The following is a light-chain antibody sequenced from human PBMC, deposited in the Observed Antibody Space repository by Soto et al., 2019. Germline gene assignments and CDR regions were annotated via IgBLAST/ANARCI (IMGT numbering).Light chain of an antibody. CDR3: SSYAGSNGVV. Sequence: QSALTQPPSASGSPGQSVTISCTGTSSDVDGHNYVSWYQQHPGKAPKVMIYEVTKRPSGVPARFSGSKSGNTASLTVSGLEAEDEADYYCSSYAGSNGVVFGGGTKLTVL. CDR1: SSDVDGHNY. J-gene: IGLJ2*01. V-gene: IGLV2-8*01. CDR2: EVT.